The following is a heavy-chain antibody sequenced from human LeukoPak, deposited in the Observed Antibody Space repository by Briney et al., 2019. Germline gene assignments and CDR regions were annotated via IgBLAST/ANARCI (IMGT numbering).Heavy chain of an antibody. D-gene: IGHD3-10*01. J-gene: IGHJ4*02. CDR2: ISGSSTTI. Sequence: GGSLRLSCAASGFTFSTYSMNWVRQAPGKGLEWLSYISGSSTTIYYADSVKGRFTISRDNSKNTLYLEMNSLRAEDTAVYYCAKDRPTTTMIRESDYWGQGTLVTVSS. CDR1: GFTFSTYS. CDR3: AKDRPTTTMIRESDY. V-gene: IGHV3-48*01.